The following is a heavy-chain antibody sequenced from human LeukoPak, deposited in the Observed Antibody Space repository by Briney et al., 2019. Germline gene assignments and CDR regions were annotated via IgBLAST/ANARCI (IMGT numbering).Heavy chain of an antibody. CDR1: EFIFSSYA. CDR2: ISGSGSST. V-gene: IGHV3-23*01. D-gene: IGHD3-16*01. Sequence: GGSLRLSCAASEFIFSSYAMSWVRQAPGKGLEWVSAISGSGSSTYYADSVKGRFTISRDNSKNTLFLQMNSLRAEDTAVYYCAKGVPDGGNFDYWGQGTLVTVSS. CDR3: AKGVPDGGNFDY. J-gene: IGHJ4*02.